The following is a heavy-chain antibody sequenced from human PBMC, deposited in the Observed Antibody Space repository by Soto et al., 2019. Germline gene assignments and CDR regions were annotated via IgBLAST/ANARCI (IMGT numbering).Heavy chain of an antibody. D-gene: IGHD4-4*01. V-gene: IGHV1-69*13. J-gene: IGHJ6*02. Sequence: ASVKVSCKASGGTFSSYAISWVRQAPGQGLEWMGGIIPIFGTANYAQKFQGRVTITADESTSTAYMELSSLRSEDTAVYYCARANLMTTVTNYYYYGMDVWGQGTTVTV. CDR3: ARANLMTTVTNYYYYGMDV. CDR1: GGTFSSYA. CDR2: IIPIFGTA.